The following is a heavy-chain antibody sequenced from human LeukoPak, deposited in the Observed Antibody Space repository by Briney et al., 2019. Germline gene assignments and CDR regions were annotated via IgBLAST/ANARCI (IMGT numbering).Heavy chain of an antibody. Sequence: ASVKVSCKASGYTFTSYGISWVRQAPGQGLEWMGWISAYNGNTNYAQKLQGRVTMTTDTSTSTAYMGLRSLRSDDTAVYYCAREWRQQLRYYFYYYCMHVGRQGTTVSVSS. CDR1: GYTFTSYG. CDR2: ISAYNGNT. V-gene: IGHV1-18*01. D-gene: IGHD6-13*01. J-gene: IGHJ6*02. CDR3: AREWRQQLRYYFYYYCMHV.